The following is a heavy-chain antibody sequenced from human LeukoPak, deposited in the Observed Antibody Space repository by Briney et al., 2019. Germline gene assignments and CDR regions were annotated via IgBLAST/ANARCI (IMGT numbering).Heavy chain of an antibody. J-gene: IGHJ6*02. CDR1: GGSISSGGYY. CDR3: ARDSRYYGHYGKHQSYYYYGMDV. Sequence: PSQTLSLTCTVSGGSISSGGYYWSWIRQHPGKGLEWIGYIYYSGSTYYNPSLKSRVTISVDTSKNQFSLKLSCVTDADTAVYYCARDSRYYGHYGKHQSYYYYGMDVWGQGTTVTVSS. V-gene: IGHV4-31*03. D-gene: IGHD4-17*01. CDR2: IYYSGST.